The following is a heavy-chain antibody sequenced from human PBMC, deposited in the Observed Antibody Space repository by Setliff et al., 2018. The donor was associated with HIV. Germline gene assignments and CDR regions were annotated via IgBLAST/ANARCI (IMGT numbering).Heavy chain of an antibody. V-gene: IGHV4-61*09. Sequence: SETLSLTCSVSGTSISSGNFYWGWTRQPAGKGLEWIGHIYTDGTIKFNPSLKSRLSISLDTSKNQFYLNLNSVTAADTAIYYCGRGGQSSGYGIEYWGQGKLVTVSS. CDR3: GRGGQSSGYGIEY. D-gene: IGHD5-12*01. CDR2: IYTDGTI. CDR1: GTSISSGNFY. J-gene: IGHJ4*02.